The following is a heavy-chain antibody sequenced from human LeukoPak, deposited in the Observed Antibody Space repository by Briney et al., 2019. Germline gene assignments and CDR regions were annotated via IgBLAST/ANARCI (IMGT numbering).Heavy chain of an antibody. J-gene: IGHJ4*02. Sequence: GGSLRLSCAASGFTFSSYWMSWVRQAPGKGLEWVANIKQDGSEKYYVDSVKGRFTISRDNAKNSLYLQMNSLRAEDTAVYYCARDANSNSWISESDYWGQGTLVTVSS. V-gene: IGHV3-7*03. CDR3: ARDANSNSWISESDY. D-gene: IGHD1-20*01. CDR1: GFTFSSYW. CDR2: IKQDGSEK.